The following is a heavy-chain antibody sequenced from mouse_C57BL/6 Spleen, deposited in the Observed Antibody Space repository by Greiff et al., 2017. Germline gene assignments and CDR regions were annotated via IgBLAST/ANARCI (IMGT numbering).Heavy chain of an antibody. CDR3: ARGAGHFDY. CDR2: IYPGDGDT. CDR1: GYAFSSSW. D-gene: IGHD3-3*01. V-gene: IGHV1-82*01. Sequence: QVQLQQSGPELVKPGASVKISCKASGYAFSSSWMNWVKQRPGKGLEWIGRIYPGDGDTNYNGKFKGKATLTADKSSSTAYMQLSSLTSEDSAVYFCARGAGHFDYWGQGTTLTVSS. J-gene: IGHJ2*01.